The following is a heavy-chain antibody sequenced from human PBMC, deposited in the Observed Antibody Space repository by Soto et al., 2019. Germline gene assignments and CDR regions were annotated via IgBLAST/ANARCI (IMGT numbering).Heavy chain of an antibody. Sequence: EASVKVSCKASGYTFTSYDINWVRQATGQGLEWMGWMNPNSGNTGYAQKFQGRVTMTRNTSISTAYMELSSLRSEDTAVYYCARGRTITCFGVVTLGDAFDIWGQGTMVTVSS. CDR3: ARGRTITCFGVVTLGDAFDI. V-gene: IGHV1-8*01. D-gene: IGHD3-3*01. CDR2: MNPNSGNT. CDR1: GYTFTSYD. J-gene: IGHJ3*02.